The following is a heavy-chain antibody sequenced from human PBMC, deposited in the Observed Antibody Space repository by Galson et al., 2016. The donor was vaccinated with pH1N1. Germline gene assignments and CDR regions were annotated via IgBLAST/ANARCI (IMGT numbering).Heavy chain of an antibody. J-gene: IGHJ4*02. Sequence: SLRLSCAASGFTFSDYYMNWVRQAPGKGLEWLSYISSISTDYTNYADSVKGRFTISRDNAKNSLYLEMNSLRSEDTALYYCARDRNKYDSSGNFDYWGQGTLVTVSS. D-gene: IGHD3-22*01. CDR2: ISSISTDYT. V-gene: IGHV3-11*05. CDR3: ARDRNKYDSSGNFDY. CDR1: GFTFSDYY.